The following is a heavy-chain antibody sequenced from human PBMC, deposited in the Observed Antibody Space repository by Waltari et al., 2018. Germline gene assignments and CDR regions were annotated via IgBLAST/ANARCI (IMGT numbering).Heavy chain of an antibody. CDR3: AKAYRSVPPPDY. V-gene: IGHV3-23*01. Sequence: EVQLLESGGGLVQPGGSLRLSCAASGSTFSSYAMSWVRQAPGRGLEWFSAISGSGGSTYYADSVKGRFTISRDNSKNTLYLQMNSLRAEDTAVYYCAKAYRSVPPPDYWGQGTLVTVSS. CDR2: ISGSGGST. CDR1: GSTFSSYA. J-gene: IGHJ4*02. D-gene: IGHD4-4*01.